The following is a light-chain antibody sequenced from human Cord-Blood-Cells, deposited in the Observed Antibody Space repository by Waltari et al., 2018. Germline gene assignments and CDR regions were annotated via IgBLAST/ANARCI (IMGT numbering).Light chain of an antibody. CDR2: YKSDSEK. CDR1: SGINVGTYR. V-gene: IGLV5-45*02. CDR3: MIWHSSAVV. Sequence: QAVLTQPSSLSASPGASASLTCTLRSGINVGTYRIYWYQQKPGSPPRYLLRYKSDSEKQPGSGVPRRFSGSKDASANAGILLISGLQSEDEADYYCMIWHSSAVVFGGGTKLTVL. J-gene: IGLJ2*01.